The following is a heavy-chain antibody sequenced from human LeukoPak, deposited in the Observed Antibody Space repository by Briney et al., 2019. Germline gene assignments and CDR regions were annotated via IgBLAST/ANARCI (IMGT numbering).Heavy chain of an antibody. Sequence: ASVKVSCKVSGYTLTELSMHWVRQAPGKGLEWMGGFDPEDGETIYAQKFQGRVTMTEDTSTDTAYMELSSLRSEDTAVYYCATEGLGGTVTRTQFDYWGQGTLVTVSS. CDR1: GYTLTELS. J-gene: IGHJ4*02. V-gene: IGHV1-24*01. CDR2: FDPEDGET. CDR3: ATEGLGGTVTRTQFDY. D-gene: IGHD4-17*01.